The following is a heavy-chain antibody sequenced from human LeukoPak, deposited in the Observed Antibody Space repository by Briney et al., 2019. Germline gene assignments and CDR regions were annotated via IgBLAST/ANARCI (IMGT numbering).Heavy chain of an antibody. J-gene: IGHJ4*02. CDR2: ITPILGIA. CDR1: GYTFTSYG. Sequence: GASVKVSCKASGYTFTSYGISWVRQAPGQGLEWMGRITPILGIANYAQKFQGRVTITADKSTSTAYMELSSLRSEDTAVYYCACRDYYDSQPFDYWGQGTLVTVSS. CDR3: ACRDYYDSQPFDY. D-gene: IGHD3-22*01. V-gene: IGHV1-69*04.